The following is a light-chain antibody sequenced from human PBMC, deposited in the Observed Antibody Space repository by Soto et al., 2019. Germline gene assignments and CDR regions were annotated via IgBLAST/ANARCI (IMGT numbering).Light chain of an antibody. CDR2: GNS. Sequence: QSVLTQPPSVSGAPGQRVTISCTGSSSNIGAGYDVHWYQQLPGTAPKLLIYGNSNRPSGVPDRFSGSKSGTSASLAITGLQAEDEADYYCQSYDSSLSAVFGGGTNSPS. J-gene: IGLJ2*01. CDR1: SSNIGAGYD. V-gene: IGLV1-40*01. CDR3: QSYDSSLSAV.